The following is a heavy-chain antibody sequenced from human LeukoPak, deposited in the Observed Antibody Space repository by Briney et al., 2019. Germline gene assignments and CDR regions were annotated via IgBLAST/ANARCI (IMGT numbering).Heavy chain of an antibody. V-gene: IGHV4-39*07. CDR2: IYYSGST. CDR1: GGSISSSSYY. Sequence: KPSETLSLTCTVSGGSISSSSYYWGWIRQPPGKGLEWIGSIYYSGSTYYNPSLKSRVTIPVDTSKNQFSLKLSSVTAADTAVYYCARDRGGYDRAYFDYWGQGTLVTVSS. CDR3: ARDRGGYDRAYFDY. D-gene: IGHD5-12*01. J-gene: IGHJ4*02.